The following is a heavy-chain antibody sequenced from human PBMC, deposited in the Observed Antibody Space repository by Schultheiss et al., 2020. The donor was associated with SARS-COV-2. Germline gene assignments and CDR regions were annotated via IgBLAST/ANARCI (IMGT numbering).Heavy chain of an antibody. Sequence: SETLSLTCTVSGGSISSYYWSWIRQPAGKGLEWIGRIYTSGSTNYNPSLKSRVTMSVDTSKNQFSLKLSSVTAADTAVYYCARDPSKISQWLVRPYWYFDLWGRGTLVTVSS. V-gene: IGHV4-4*07. CDR2: IYTSGST. J-gene: IGHJ2*01. D-gene: IGHD6-19*01. CDR3: ARDPSKISQWLVRPYWYFDL. CDR1: GGSISSYY.